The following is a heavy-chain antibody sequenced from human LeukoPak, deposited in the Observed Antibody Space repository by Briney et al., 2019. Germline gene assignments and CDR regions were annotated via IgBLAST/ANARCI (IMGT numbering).Heavy chain of an antibody. D-gene: IGHD2-15*01. V-gene: IGHV3-30*02. CDR1: GFTFSSYG. J-gene: IGHJ6*03. CDR3: AKDGRLGYCSGGSCYSPAYYYYYYMDV. CDR2: IRYDGSNK. Sequence: GGSLRHSCAASGFTFSSYGMHWVRQAPGKGLEWVAFIRYDGSNKYYADSVKSRFTISRDNSKNTLYLQMNSLRAEDTAVYYCAKDGRLGYCSGGSCYSPAYYYYYYMDVWGKGTTVTVSS.